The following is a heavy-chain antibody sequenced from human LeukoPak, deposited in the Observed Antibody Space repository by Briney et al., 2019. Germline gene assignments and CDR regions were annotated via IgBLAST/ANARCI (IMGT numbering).Heavy chain of an antibody. CDR1: GFTFSSYA. CDR3: ASHKRHHYDILTGRFDY. J-gene: IGHJ4*02. D-gene: IGHD3-9*01. CDR2: ISGSGGST. V-gene: IGHV3-23*01. Sequence: GGSLRLSCAASGFTFSSYAMSWVRQAPGKGLEWVSVISGSGGSTYYADSVKGRFTISRDNSKNTLYLQMNSLRAEDTAVYYCASHKRHHYDILTGRFDYWGQGTLVTVSS.